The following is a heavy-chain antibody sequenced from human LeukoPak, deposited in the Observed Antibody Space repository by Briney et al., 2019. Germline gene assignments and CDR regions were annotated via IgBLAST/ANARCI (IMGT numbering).Heavy chain of an antibody. D-gene: IGHD5-12*01. Sequence: GGSLRLSCAASGFTFSSYGMHWVRQAPGKGLEWVAVIWYDGSNKYYADSVKGRFTISRDNSKNTLYLQMNSLRAEDTAVYYCVRDRDGYDWSDLYGMDVWGQGTTVTVSS. CDR1: GFTFSSYG. CDR2: IWYDGSNK. J-gene: IGHJ6*02. V-gene: IGHV3-33*01. CDR3: VRDRDGYDWSDLYGMDV.